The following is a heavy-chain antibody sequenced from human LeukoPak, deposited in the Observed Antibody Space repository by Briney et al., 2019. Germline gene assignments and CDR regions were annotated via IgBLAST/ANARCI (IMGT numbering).Heavy chain of an antibody. CDR2: LNHSGST. V-gene: IGHV4-34*01. CDR1: GGSFSGYY. CDR3: ARVPTYYDFSIDY. J-gene: IGHJ4*02. Sequence: PSETLSLTCAVYGGSFSGYYWSWIRQPPGKGLEWIGELNHSGSTNYNPSLKSRVTISVDTSKNQFSLKLSSVTAADTAVYYCARVPTYYDFSIDYWGQGTLVTVSS. D-gene: IGHD3-3*01.